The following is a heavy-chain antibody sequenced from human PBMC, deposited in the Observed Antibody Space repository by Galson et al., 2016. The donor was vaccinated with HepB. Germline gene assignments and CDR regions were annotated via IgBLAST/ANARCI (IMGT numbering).Heavy chain of an antibody. V-gene: IGHV4-39*01. J-gene: IGHJ5*02. D-gene: IGHD3/OR15-3a*01. CDR3: ARHGPMVDGLVTPSHWFDT. CDR2: VYYSGPT. CDR1: GSSVRSSIYY. Sequence: SETLSLTCSVSGSSVRSSIYYWAWIRQPPGKRLEWIGGVYYSGPTYYTPSLRSRLTMSVDTSKTQFSLLLGSVTAADTAVYYCARHGPMVDGLVTPSHWFDTWGQGTPVTVSS.